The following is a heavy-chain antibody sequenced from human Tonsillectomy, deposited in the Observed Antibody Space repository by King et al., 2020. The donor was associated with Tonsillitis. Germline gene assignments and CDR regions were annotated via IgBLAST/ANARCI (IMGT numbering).Heavy chain of an antibody. D-gene: IGHD3-3*01. CDR2: IYYTGST. J-gene: IGHJ3*02. V-gene: IGHV4-39*01. CDR3: VRHNWRAEYAFEI. CDR1: GASITSVTYY. Sequence: LQLQESGPGLVKPSESLSLTCTVSGASITSVTYYWGWICQPPGKGLEWIGSIYYTGSTYYNPSLESRVTVSVDTSKNQFSLKVTSVTAADTAVFYCVRHNWRAEYAFEIWGQGTQVTVSS.